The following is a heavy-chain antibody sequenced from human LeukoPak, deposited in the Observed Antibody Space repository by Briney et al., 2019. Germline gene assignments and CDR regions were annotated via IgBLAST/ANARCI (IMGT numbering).Heavy chain of an antibody. V-gene: IGHV3-30-3*01. CDR3: ARENYGDYYFDY. CDR2: ISYDGSNK. Sequence: GGSLRLSCAASGFPFSSYAMNWVRQAPGKGLEWVTIISYDGSNKYYADSVKGRFTISRDNSKNTLYLQMNSLRPEDTAVYYCARENYGDYYFDYWGRGTLVTVSS. CDR1: GFPFSSYA. J-gene: IGHJ4*02. D-gene: IGHD4-17*01.